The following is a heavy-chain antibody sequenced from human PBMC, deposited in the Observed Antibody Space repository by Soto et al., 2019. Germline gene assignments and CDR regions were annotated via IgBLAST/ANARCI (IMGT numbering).Heavy chain of an antibody. V-gene: IGHV3-53*05. Sequence: GGSLRLSCAASGFTVSSNYMSWVRQVPGKGLEWASVIYSGGSTYYADSVKGRFTISRDNSKNTLYLQMNSLRSEDTAVYYCARDLASIQLWLDYYYYYGMDVWGQGTTVTVSS. CDR1: GFTVSSNY. CDR3: ARDLASIQLWLDYYYYYGMDV. J-gene: IGHJ6*02. D-gene: IGHD5-18*01. CDR2: IYSGGST.